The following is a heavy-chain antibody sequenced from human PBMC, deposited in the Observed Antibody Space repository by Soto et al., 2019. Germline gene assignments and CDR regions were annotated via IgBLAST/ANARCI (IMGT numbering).Heavy chain of an antibody. D-gene: IGHD1-26*01. CDR2: ISYDGSNK. CDR1: GFTFSSYA. J-gene: IGHJ6*02. Sequence: GGSLRLSCAASGFTFSSYAMHWVRQAPGKGLEWVAVISYDGSNKYYADSVKGRFTISRDNSKNTLYLQMNSLRAEDTAVYYCARDRWELPNYYYYGMDVWGQGTTVTVSS. V-gene: IGHV3-30-3*01. CDR3: ARDRWELPNYYYYGMDV.